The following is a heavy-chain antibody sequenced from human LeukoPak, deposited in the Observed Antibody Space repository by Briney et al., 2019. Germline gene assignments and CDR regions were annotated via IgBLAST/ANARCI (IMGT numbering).Heavy chain of an antibody. CDR3: ARVIDDYYSLVFDY. Sequence: PGGSLRLSCAASGFTFSSYWMHWVRQAPGKGLVWLSRINSDGSSTSYADSVEGRFTISRDNAKNTLYLQMNSLRAEDTAVYYCARVIDDYYSLVFDYWGQGTLVTVSS. V-gene: IGHV3-74*01. CDR1: GFTFSSYW. D-gene: IGHD2-21*02. CDR2: INSDGSST. J-gene: IGHJ4*02.